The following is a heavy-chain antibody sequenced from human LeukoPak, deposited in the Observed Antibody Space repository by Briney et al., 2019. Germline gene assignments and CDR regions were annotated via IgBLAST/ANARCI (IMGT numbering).Heavy chain of an antibody. D-gene: IGHD4-17*01. V-gene: IGHV3-11*04. CDR1: GFTVSSNY. J-gene: IGHJ4*02. Sequence: GGSLRLSCAASGFTVSSNYMSWIRQAPGKGLEWVSYISSSGSTIYYADSVKGRFTISRDNAKNSLHLQMNSLRAEDTAVYYCARGSHDYGDYKSFDFDYWGQGTLVTVSS. CDR3: ARGSHDYGDYKSFDFDY. CDR2: ISSSGSTI.